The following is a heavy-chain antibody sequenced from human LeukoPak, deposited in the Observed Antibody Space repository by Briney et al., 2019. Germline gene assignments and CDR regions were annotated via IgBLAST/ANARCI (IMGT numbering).Heavy chain of an antibody. CDR1: GFTFSSYW. V-gene: IGHV3-7*01. D-gene: IGHD5-18*01. Sequence: GGSLRLSCAASGFTFSSYWMSWVRQAPGKGLEGVANIKQDGSEKYYVDSVKGRFTISRDNAKNSLYLQMNSLRAEDTAVYYCARDLGGYSYGYYYYYMDVWGKGTTVTVSS. CDR2: IKQDGSEK. J-gene: IGHJ6*03. CDR3: ARDLGGYSYGYYYYYMDV.